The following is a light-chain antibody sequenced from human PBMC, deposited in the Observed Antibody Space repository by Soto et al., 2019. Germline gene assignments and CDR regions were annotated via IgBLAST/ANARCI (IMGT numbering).Light chain of an antibody. CDR3: QQRSSWPLT. V-gene: IGKV3-11*01. J-gene: IGKJ4*01. CDR1: QSVSSY. CDR2: DAS. Sequence: EIVLTQSPATLSLSPGEIAALSCRASQSVSSYLAWYQQKPGQAPRLLIYDASNRATGIPARFSGSGSGTDFTLTISSLQSEDFAVYYCQQRSSWPLTFGGGTKVEIK.